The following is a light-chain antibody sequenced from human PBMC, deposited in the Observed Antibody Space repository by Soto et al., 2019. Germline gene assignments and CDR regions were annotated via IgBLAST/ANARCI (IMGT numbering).Light chain of an antibody. CDR2: ASS. J-gene: IGKJ5*01. CDR1: QTGSGSY. V-gene: IGKV3-20*01. Sequence: EIVTLSFRASQTGSGSYVAWYQQKPGQTPRLLIYASSNRATGIPDRFSGSASGPDFTLTINRLEPEDFAVYYCQLYGRSPQFGQRTRLEIK. CDR3: QLYGRSPQ.